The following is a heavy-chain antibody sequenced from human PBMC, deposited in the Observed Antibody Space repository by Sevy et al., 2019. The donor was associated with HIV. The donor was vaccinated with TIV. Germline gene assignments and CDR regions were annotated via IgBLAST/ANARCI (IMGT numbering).Heavy chain of an antibody. V-gene: IGHV3-15*01. CDR1: GFTFSNAW. CDR2: IKSKTDGGTT. D-gene: IGHD3-3*01. J-gene: IGHJ3*02. CDR3: TTARRLRSVSRFWSANDAFDI. Sequence: GGSLRLSCAASGFTFSNAWMSWVRQAPGKGLEWVGRIKSKTDGGTTDYAAPVKGRFTISRDDSKNTLYLQMNSLKTEDTAVYYCTTARRLRSVSRFWSANDAFDIWGQGTMVTVSS.